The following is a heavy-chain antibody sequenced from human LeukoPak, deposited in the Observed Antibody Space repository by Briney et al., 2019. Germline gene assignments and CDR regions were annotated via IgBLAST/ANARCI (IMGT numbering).Heavy chain of an antibody. CDR1: GFTFSRYA. V-gene: IGHV3-64*01. J-gene: IGHJ5*02. CDR3: AREGPWQPRWFDP. D-gene: IGHD5-24*01. Sequence: PGGSLRLSCAASGFTFSRYAMHWVRQAPGKGLEYVSAISSNGGSTYYANSVKGRFTISRDNSKNTLYLQMGSLRAEDMAVYYCAREGPWQPRWFDPWGQGTLVTVSS. CDR2: ISSNGGST.